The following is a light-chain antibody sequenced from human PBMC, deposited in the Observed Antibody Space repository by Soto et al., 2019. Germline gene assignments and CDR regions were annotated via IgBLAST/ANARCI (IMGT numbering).Light chain of an antibody. CDR2: KAS. J-gene: IGKJ1*01. CDR3: QQYNSYSKT. V-gene: IGKV1-5*03. Sequence: DIKLTQSPSTLSASVGDRVTITCRARQSISSWLAWYQQKPGKAPKLLIYKASSLESGVPSRFSGSGSGTEFTLTISSLQPDDFATYYCQQYNSYSKTFGQGTKVDI. CDR1: QSISSW.